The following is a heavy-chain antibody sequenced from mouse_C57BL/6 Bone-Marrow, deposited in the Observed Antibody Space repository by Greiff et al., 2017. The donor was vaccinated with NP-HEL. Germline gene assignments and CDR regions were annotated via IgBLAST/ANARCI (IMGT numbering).Heavy chain of an antibody. CDR2: IDPETGGT. CDR1: GYTFTDYE. Sequence: QVQLQQSGAELVRPGASVTLSCKASGYTFTDYEMHWVKQTPVQGLEWIGAIDPETGGTAYNQKFKGKAILTADKSSSTAYLELRSLTSEDSAVDYCTGSLRFITTVAHADWGQGTLVTVSA. CDR3: TGSLRFITTVAHAD. J-gene: IGHJ3*01. V-gene: IGHV1-15*01. D-gene: IGHD1-1*01.